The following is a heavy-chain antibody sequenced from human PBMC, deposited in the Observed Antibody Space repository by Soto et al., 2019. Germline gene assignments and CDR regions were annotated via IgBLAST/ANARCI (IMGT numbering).Heavy chain of an antibody. CDR3: ATSDYGDYQGAFDI. J-gene: IGHJ3*02. CDR1: GFTFSSYA. D-gene: IGHD4-17*01. CDR2: ISGSGGNT. Sequence: GGSLRLSCAASGFTFSSYAMSWVRQAPGKGLEWVSAISGSGGNTYYADSVKGRFTISRDNSKNTLYLQMNSLRAEDTAVYYCATSDYGDYQGAFDIWGQGTMVTVSS. V-gene: IGHV3-23*01.